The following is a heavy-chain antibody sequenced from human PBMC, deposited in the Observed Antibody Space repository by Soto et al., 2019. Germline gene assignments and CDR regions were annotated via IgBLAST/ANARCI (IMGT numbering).Heavy chain of an antibody. CDR3: TRLDASGDRALDI. CDR2: IRDKTNGYAT. V-gene: IGHV3-73*01. J-gene: IGHJ3*02. Sequence: EVHLVESGGDLVQPGGSLKLSCAASGFSISGSAIHWVRQASGKGLEWVARIRDKTNGYATGYAASVQGRFTISRDDSKNTAFLQMNSLKTEDTAVYYCTRLDASGDRALDIWGQGTMVTVSS. CDR1: GFSISGSA.